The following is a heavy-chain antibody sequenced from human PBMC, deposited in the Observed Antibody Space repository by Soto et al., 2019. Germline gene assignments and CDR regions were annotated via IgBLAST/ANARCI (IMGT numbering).Heavy chain of an antibody. CDR2: IIPIIGTT. CDR1: GGSFSSFG. V-gene: IGHV1-69*01. CDR3: ARELKEPGSYYYYGLDV. D-gene: IGHD3-10*01. Sequence: QVQLEQSGAEVKKPGSSVKVSCKASGGSFSSFGITWVRQAPGQGLEWMGGIIPIIGTTKYAQRFQGRVTSTADESTTTAYVELSSLRSEDTAVYYCARELKEPGSYYYYGLDVWGQGSTVTVSS. J-gene: IGHJ6*02.